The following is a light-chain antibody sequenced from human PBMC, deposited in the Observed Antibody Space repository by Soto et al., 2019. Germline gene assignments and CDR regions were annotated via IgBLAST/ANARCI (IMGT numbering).Light chain of an antibody. V-gene: IGKV1-5*01. CDR2: DAS. CDR3: QQYNSYSPKT. CDR1: QSISSW. Sequence: DIQMTQSPSTLSASVGDRVTITCRASQSISSWLAWYQQKPGKAPKLLIYDASSLESGVPSRFSGSGSGTEFTLTISSLQPDEFATYYCQQYNSYSPKTFGQGTKVDIK. J-gene: IGKJ1*01.